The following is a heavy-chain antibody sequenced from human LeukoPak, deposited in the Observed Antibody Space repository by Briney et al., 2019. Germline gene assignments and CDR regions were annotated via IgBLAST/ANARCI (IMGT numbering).Heavy chain of an antibody. CDR2: IRVGDVT. J-gene: IGHJ3*01. CDR3: AREDNGGATDDGFDV. D-gene: IGHD3-16*01. V-gene: IGHV3-53*01. Sequence: GGSLRLSCAASGFAVSIKFMYWVRQAPGKGLEWVSVIRVGDVTHYADSVKGRFTTSRDSSKNTVYLQMESLRVEDAAVYYCAREDNGGATDDGFDVWGHGTVVTVSS. CDR1: GFAVSIKF.